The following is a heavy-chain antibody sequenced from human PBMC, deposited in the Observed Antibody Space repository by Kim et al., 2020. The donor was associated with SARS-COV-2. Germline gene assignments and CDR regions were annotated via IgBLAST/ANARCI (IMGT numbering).Heavy chain of an antibody. CDR1: GGTFSSYA. CDR2: IIPIFGTA. D-gene: IGHD6-19*01. V-gene: IGHV1-69*13. CDR3: ASSGWWNSPIDY. J-gene: IGHJ4*02. Sequence: SVKVSCKASGGTFSSYAISWVRQAPGQGLEWMGGIIPIFGTANYAQKFQGRVTITADESTSTAYMELSSLRSEDTAVYYCASSGWWNSPIDYWGQGTLVTVSS.